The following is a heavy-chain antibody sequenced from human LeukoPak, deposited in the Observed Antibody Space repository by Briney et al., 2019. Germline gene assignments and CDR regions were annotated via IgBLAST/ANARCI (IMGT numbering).Heavy chain of an antibody. CDR3: ASASREGSVAPTPFDY. Sequence: GRSLRLSCAASGFTFSSYGMHWVRQAPGKGLEWVAVIWYDGSNKYYADSVKGRFTISRDNSKNTLYLQMNSLRAEDTAVYYCASASREGSVAPTPFDYWGQGTLVTVSS. CDR2: IWYDGSNK. D-gene: IGHD3-10*01. V-gene: IGHV3-33*01. J-gene: IGHJ4*02. CDR1: GFTFSSYG.